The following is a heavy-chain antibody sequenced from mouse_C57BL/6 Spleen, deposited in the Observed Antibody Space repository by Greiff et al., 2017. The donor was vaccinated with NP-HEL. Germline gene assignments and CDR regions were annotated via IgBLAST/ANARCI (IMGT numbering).Heavy chain of an antibody. CDR3: TRDYGSSYDYFDY. CDR2: IDPETGGT. CDR1: GYTFTDYE. D-gene: IGHD1-1*01. V-gene: IGHV1-15*01. Sequence: VQLQQSGAELVRPGASVTLSCKASGYTFTDYEMHWVKQTPVHGLEWIGAIDPETGGTAYNQKFKGKAILTADKSSSTAYMELRSLTSEDSAVYYCTRDYGSSYDYFDYWGQGTTLTVSS. J-gene: IGHJ2*01.